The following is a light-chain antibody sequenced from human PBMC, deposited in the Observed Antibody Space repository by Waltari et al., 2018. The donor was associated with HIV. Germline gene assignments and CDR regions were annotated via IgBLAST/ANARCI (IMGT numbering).Light chain of an antibody. CDR2: DDA. V-gene: IGLV3-21*03. Sequence: SYILTQSPSVPVAPGKTATLSCGGAHVGSNRVHWYQQKSGQAPLLVIYDDAARPSGIPARFSGSNSGNTATLTITRVEVGDEADYYCQVWDFTTDHVVFGGGTKLTVL. J-gene: IGLJ3*02. CDR1: HVGSNR. CDR3: QVWDFTTDHVV.